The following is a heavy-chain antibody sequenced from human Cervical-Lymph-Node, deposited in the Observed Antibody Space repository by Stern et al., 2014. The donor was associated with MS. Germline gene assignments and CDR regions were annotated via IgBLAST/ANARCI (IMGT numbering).Heavy chain of an antibody. CDR1: GGTFSTYA. V-gene: IGHV1-69*01. Sequence: VQLVESGAEVRKPGSSVKVSCKASGGTFSTYAINWVRQAPGHGLEWMGGIIPVFGIVNYAQDFQGRVTITADAATSTAYMELSNLRSDDTAVYYCARVNEGTAVEDYYYGLDVWGQGTTVTVSS. CDR2: IIPVFGIV. D-gene: IGHD6-19*01. CDR3: ARVNEGTAVEDYYYGLDV. J-gene: IGHJ6*02.